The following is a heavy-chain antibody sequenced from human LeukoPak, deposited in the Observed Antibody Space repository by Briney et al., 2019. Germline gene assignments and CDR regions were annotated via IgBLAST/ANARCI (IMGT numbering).Heavy chain of an antibody. CDR3: ARAEHYYGSGSYYYFDY. J-gene: IGHJ4*02. Sequence: PGRSLRLSCAASGFTFSSYSMSWVRQAPGKGLEWVSSISSSSSYIFYADSVKGRFTISRDNAENSLYLQMNSLRGEDTAVYYCARAEHYYGSGSYYYFDYWGQGTLVTVSS. CDR2: ISSSSSYI. V-gene: IGHV3-21*01. D-gene: IGHD3-10*01. CDR1: GFTFSSYS.